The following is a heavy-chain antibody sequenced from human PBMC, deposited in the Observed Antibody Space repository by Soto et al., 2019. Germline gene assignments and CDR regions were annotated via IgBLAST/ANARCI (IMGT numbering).Heavy chain of an antibody. V-gene: IGHV3-23*01. CDR3: AKDRGGLSGREAVTTHSRWYFDL. CDR1: GFTFSSYA. CDR2: ISGSGGST. J-gene: IGHJ2*01. Sequence: GGSLRLSCAASGFTFSSYAMSWVRQAPGKGLEWVSAISGSGGSTYYADSVKGRFTISRDNSKNTLYLQMNSLRAEDTAVYYCAKDRGGLSGREAVTTHSRWYFDLWGRGTLVTVSS. D-gene: IGHD4-17*01.